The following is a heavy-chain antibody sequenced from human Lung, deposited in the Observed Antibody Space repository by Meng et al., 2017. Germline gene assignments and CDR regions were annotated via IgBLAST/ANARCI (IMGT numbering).Heavy chain of an antibody. CDR1: GCSMSSGNYY. Sequence: QLQLQESGPGLVGPSQTLSLTCPGSGCSMSSGNYYWSWSRQPPGKGLEWIGYIHHSGSAYDNPSLKQRVYISVDTSKNQFALNLNSMTAADTAVYYCASFDHIPRRNYFDYWGQGTLVTVSS. J-gene: IGHJ4*02. CDR3: ASFDHIPRRNYFDY. CDR2: IHHSGSA. V-gene: IGHV4-30-4*01. D-gene: IGHD2-21*01.